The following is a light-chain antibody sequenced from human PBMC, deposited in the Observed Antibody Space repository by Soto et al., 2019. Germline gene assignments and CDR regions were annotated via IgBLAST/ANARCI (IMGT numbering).Light chain of an antibody. J-gene: IGKJ1*01. CDR3: MQALQTPRT. CDR1: QSLLHSNGYNY. Sequence: DIVMTQSPLSLPVTPGEPASISCRSSQSLLHSNGYNYLDWYLQKPGQSPQLLIYLGSNRASGVTDRFSGSRSGTDFTLKISRVEAEDVGVYYCMQALQTPRTFGQGTKVEIK. CDR2: LGS. V-gene: IGKV2-28*01.